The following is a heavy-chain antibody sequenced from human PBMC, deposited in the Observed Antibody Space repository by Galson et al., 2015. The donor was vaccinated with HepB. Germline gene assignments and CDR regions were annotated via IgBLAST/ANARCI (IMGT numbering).Heavy chain of an antibody. CDR2: IIPIFGTA. D-gene: IGHD3-22*01. CDR3: ARHAVKEYYYDSSGTYNWFDP. J-gene: IGHJ5*02. Sequence: SVKVSCKASGGTFSSYAISWVRQAPGQGLEWMGGIIPIFGTANYPQKFQGRVTITADKSTSTAYMELSSLRSEDTAVYYCARHAVKEYYYDSSGTYNWFDPWGQGTLVTVSS. CDR1: GGTFSSYA. V-gene: IGHV1-69*06.